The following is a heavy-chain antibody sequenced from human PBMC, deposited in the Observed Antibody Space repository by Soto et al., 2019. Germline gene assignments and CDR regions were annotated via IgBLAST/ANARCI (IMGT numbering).Heavy chain of an antibody. D-gene: IGHD6-19*01. CDR2: MSGSGGRT. CDR3: AKDRYSSGWRGGVEY. Sequence: EVQLLEAGGGLVQPGGSLRLSCAASGFTFTSYAMSWLRQAPGKGLEWVSAMSGSGGRTNYADSVKGRFTISRDSSNNTLYLEMNSLKAEDAALYYCAKDRYSSGWRGGVEYWSQGTLVTVSS. V-gene: IGHV3-23*01. J-gene: IGHJ4*02. CDR1: GFTFTSYA.